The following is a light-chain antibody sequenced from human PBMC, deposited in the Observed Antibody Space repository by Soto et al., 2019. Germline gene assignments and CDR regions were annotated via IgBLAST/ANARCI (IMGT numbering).Light chain of an antibody. V-gene: IGKV1-39*01. Sequence: DIQMTQSPSSLSASVGDRVTITCRASQGISTYLVWYQQRQGRAPKLLIYDASSLLSGVPSRFSGSCSGTDFTLTSSRLQPEDVTSYFCQQSDRTPHTFGQGTELET. J-gene: IGKJ2*01. CDR3: QQSDRTPHT. CDR2: DAS. CDR1: QGISTY.